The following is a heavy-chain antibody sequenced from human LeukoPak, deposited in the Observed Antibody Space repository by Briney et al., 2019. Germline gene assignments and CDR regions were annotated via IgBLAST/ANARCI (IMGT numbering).Heavy chain of an antibody. J-gene: IGHJ4*02. D-gene: IGHD6-19*01. CDR2: IYTSGST. V-gene: IGHV4-4*09. CDR1: GGSISSYY. CDR3: ARHPPAVAGPGYFDY. Sequence: SETLSLTCTVSGGSISSYYWSWIRQPPGKGLEWIGYIYTSGSTNYNPSLKSRVTISVDTSKNQFSLKLSSVTAADTAAYYCARHPPAVAGPGYFDYWGQGTLVTVSS.